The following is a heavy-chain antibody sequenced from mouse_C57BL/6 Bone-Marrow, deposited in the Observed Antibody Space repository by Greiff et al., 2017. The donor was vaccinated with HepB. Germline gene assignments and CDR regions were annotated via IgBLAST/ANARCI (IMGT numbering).Heavy chain of an antibody. CDR3: VRSYYYGSSYRYFDV. CDR1: GFTFNTYA. J-gene: IGHJ1*03. V-gene: IGHV10-3*01. D-gene: IGHD1-1*01. Sequence: GGGLVQPKGSLKLSCAASGFTFNTYAMHWVRQAPGKGLEWVARISSKSSNYATYYADSVKDRFTISRDDSKSMLYLQMNNLKTEDTALYYCVRSYYYGSSYRYFDVWGTGTTVTVSS. CDR2: ISSKSSNYAT.